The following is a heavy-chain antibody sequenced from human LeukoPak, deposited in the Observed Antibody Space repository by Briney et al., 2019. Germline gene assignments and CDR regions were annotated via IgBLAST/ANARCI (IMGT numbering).Heavy chain of an antibody. D-gene: IGHD1-26*01. CDR2: AYFSGTT. CDR3: TKSYTGSYPTLDY. CDR1: GGSIISDY. J-gene: IGHJ4*02. Sequence: SETLSLTCTVSGGSIISDYWSWVRQPPGKTLEWIGYAYFSGTTNYNPSLKSRVTISIDTSKTQFSLNLSSVTAAVTAVYYCTKSYTGSYPTLDYWGQGILVTVSS. V-gene: IGHV4-59*01.